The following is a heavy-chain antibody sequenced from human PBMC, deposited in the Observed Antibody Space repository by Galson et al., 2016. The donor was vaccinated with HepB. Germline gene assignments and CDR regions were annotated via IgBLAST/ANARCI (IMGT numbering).Heavy chain of an antibody. CDR1: GDSVSNNNAS. CDR2: TFYRSNWQS. CDR3: ARSYLLGRGFGW. V-gene: IGHV6-1*01. Sequence: CAISGDSVSNNNASWYWIRQSPSRGLECLGRTFYRSNWQSDYADSVTSRISINADTAKNEFSLHLRSVTPEDTGVYYCARSYLLGRGFGWWGPGTPVTVSS. D-gene: IGHD3-10*01. J-gene: IGHJ4*02.